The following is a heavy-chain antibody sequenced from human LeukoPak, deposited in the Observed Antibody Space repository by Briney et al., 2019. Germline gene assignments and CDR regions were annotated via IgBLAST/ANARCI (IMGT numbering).Heavy chain of an antibody. V-gene: IGHV4-39*01. CDR3: ARGGLRYSIY. D-gene: IGHD6-13*01. J-gene: IGHJ4*02. CDR1: GGSISSSSYY. Sequence: SETLSLTCTVSGGSISSSSYYWGWIRQPPGKGLEWIGSIYYSGSTYYNPSLKSRVTISVDTSKNRFSLKLSSVTAADTAVYHCARGGLRYSIYWGQGTLVTVSS. CDR2: IYYSGST.